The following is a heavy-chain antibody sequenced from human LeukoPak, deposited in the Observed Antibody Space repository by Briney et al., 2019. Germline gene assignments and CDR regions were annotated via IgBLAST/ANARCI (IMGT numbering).Heavy chain of an antibody. CDR3: AKERTNFAY. D-gene: IGHD2-8*01. CDR2: ISSSSSYI. J-gene: IGHJ4*02. Sequence: GGSLRLSCAASEFTFSTYSMNWVRQAPGKGLEWVSSISSSSSYIYYADSVKGRFTISRDNSKNTLYLQMNSLRAEDAAVYYCAKERTNFAYWGEGTLVTVSS. CDR1: EFTFSTYS. V-gene: IGHV3-21*04.